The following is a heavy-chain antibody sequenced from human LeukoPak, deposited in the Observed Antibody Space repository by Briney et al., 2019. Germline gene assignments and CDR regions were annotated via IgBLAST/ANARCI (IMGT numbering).Heavy chain of an antibody. CDR1: RGTFSTYA. CDR3: ARDGITMVRGVTKLDVDY. D-gene: IGHD3-10*01. V-gene: IGHV1-69*05. J-gene: IGHJ4*02. Sequence: ASVTVSCKASRGTFSTYAISWVRQAPGQGLEWMGGLIPIFGTANYAQKFQGRVTMTRDMSTSTVYMELSSLRSEDTAVYYCARDGITMVRGVTKLDVDYWGQGTLVTVSS. CDR2: LIPIFGTA.